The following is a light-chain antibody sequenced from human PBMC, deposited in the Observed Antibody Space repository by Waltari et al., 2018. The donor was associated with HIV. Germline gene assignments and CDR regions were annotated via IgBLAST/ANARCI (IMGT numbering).Light chain of an antibody. CDR1: TNAVGVYYY. Sequence: QSALTQPRSVSRSPGQSVTISCTGTTNAVGVYYYVSWYQHRPGEAPRLMIYDVNKRPSGIPDRFSGSKSGNTASLTISGPQADDEAQYYCCSYAGSNTPVLFGGGSQLTVL. CDR2: DVN. CDR3: CSYAGSNTPVL. J-gene: IGLJ2*01. V-gene: IGLV2-11*01.